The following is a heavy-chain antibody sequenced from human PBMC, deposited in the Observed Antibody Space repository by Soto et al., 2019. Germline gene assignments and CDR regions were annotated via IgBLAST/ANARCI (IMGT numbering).Heavy chain of an antibody. CDR1: GFTFSSYA. Sequence: PGGSLRLSCAASGFTFSSYAMHWVRQAPGKGLEWVAVISYDGSNKYYADSVKGRFTISRDNSKNTLYLQMNSLRAEDTAVYYCARRYYYDSSGYYEGTFDYWGQGTLVTVSS. V-gene: IGHV3-30-3*01. CDR3: ARRYYYDSSGYYEGTFDY. J-gene: IGHJ4*02. D-gene: IGHD3-22*01. CDR2: ISYDGSNK.